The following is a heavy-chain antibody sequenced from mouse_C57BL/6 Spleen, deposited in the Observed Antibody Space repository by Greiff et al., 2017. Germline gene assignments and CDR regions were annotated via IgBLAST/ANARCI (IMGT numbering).Heavy chain of an antibody. Sequence: EVQLQQSGPELVKPGASVKISCKASGYTFTDYYMNWVKQSHGKSLEWIGDINPNNGGTSYNQKFKGKATLTVDKSSSTAYMELRSLTSEDSAVYYCARGKPRGYPGCFDYWGQGTTLTVSS. CDR1: GYTFTDYY. J-gene: IGHJ2*01. CDR2: INPNNGGT. V-gene: IGHV1-26*01. CDR3: ARGKPRGYPGCFDY. D-gene: IGHD3-1*01.